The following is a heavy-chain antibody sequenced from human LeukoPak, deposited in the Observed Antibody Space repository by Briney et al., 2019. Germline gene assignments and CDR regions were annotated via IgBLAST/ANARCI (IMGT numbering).Heavy chain of an antibody. CDR1: VFTFSSYA. D-gene: IGHD4-11*01. Sequence: GGSLRLSCAASVFTFSSYAMSWVRQAPGKGLEWVSAISGSGGSTYYAASVKGRFTISRDNSKNTLYLQMNSLRAEDTAVYYCAKDRQTTVTPFDYWGQGTLVTVSS. CDR2: ISGSGGST. V-gene: IGHV3-23*01. J-gene: IGHJ4*02. CDR3: AKDRQTTVTPFDY.